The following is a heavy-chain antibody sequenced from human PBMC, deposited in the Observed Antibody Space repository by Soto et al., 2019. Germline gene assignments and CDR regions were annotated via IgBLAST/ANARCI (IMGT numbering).Heavy chain of an antibody. Sequence: QVQLVQSGAEVKKPGSSVKVSCKASGGTFSSYAISWVRQAPGQGLEWMGGIIPMFGTANYAQKFQGRVTITADESTRTAYMELSSLRSEDTAVYYCARSGIVVEVAAGPLVNYNGMDAWGQGTTVTVSS. CDR1: GGTFSSYA. CDR2: IIPMFGTA. V-gene: IGHV1-69*12. CDR3: ARSGIVVEVAAGPLVNYNGMDA. D-gene: IGHD2-15*01. J-gene: IGHJ6*02.